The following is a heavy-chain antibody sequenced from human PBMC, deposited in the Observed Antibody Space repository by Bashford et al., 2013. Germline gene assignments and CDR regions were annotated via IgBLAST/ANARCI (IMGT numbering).Heavy chain of an antibody. D-gene: IGHD2-8*01. CDR3: ARGLGTNGLCSGCAADAFHI. J-gene: IGHJ3*02. Sequence: ASVKVSCKASGYTFTSYYMHWVRQAPGQGLEWTGVINPSGGSTNYAQKFQGRVTMTRDTSTSTVYMELSSLRSEDSAVYYCARGLGTNGLCSGCAADAFHIWGQGTMVTVSS. V-gene: IGHV1-46*01. CDR1: GYTFTSYY. CDR2: INPSGGST.